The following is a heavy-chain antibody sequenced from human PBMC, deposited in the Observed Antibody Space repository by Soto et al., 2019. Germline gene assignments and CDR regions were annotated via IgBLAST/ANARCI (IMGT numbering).Heavy chain of an antibody. CDR2: IGTSGTPV. V-gene: IGHV3-48*02. CDR1: GFTFKTYN. Sequence: EVQLEESGGALVQPGGALRLSCAASGFTFKTYNMNWVRQASGKGLEWVSYIGTSGTPVYYADSVKGRFTISRDNANNSLFLQMHSLRDEDTALYFCARDPSPDSSGWYYFDYWGQGALVTVSS. CDR3: ARDPSPDSSGWYYFDY. D-gene: IGHD6-19*01. J-gene: IGHJ4*02.